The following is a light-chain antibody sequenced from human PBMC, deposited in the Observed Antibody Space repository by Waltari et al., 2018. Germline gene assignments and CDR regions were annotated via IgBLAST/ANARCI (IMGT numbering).Light chain of an antibody. V-gene: IGKV3-20*01. CDR1: QSVSRA. J-gene: IGKJ1*01. CDR3: QHYVNLPVT. Sequence: DIVLTQSPGTLSLSPGERATLSCRASQSVSRALAWYQQKPGQAPRLLIYAASTRATGVPDRFSGSGSGTDFSLTISRLDLEDFAVYYCQHYVNLPVTFGQGTKVEI. CDR2: AAS.